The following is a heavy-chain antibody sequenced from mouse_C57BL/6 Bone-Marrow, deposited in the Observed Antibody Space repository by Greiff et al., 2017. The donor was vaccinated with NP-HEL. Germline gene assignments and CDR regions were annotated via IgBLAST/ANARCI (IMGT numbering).Heavy chain of an antibody. CDR2: ISDGGSYT. CDR1: GFTFSSYA. CDR3: ARRLTGTDYYAMDY. J-gene: IGHJ4*01. D-gene: IGHD4-1*01. Sequence: EVNLVESGGGLVKPGGSLKLSCAASGFTFSSYAMSWVRQTPEKRLEWVATISDGGSYTYYPDNVKGRFTISRDNAKNNLYLQMSHLKSEDTAMYYCARRLTGTDYYAMDYWGQGTSVTVSS. V-gene: IGHV5-4*03.